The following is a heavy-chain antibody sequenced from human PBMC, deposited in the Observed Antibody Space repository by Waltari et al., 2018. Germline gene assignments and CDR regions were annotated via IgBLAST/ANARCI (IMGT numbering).Heavy chain of an antibody. CDR3: ARDTGALWMDV. J-gene: IGHJ6*02. Sequence: QVQLVQSGAEVKKPGASVKISCKTSEYTFTSSYIHWVRQAPGPGLEWMGIINPSGGSTSYAQKFQGRGTMTRDTSTSTVYMERSSLRSEDTAVYYCARDTGALWMDVWGQGTTVTVSS. CDR2: INPSGGST. CDR1: EYTFTSSY. V-gene: IGHV1-46*01. D-gene: IGHD2-21*01.